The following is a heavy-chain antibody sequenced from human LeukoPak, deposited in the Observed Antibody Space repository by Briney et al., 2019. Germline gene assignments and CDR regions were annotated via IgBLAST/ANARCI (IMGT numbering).Heavy chain of an antibody. CDR3: AKDRTKFEQFFDY. CDR2: ISGSGGST. D-gene: IGHD1-1*01. J-gene: IGHJ4*02. CDR1: GFTFSSYA. V-gene: IGHV3-23*01. Sequence: GGSLRLSCAASGFTFSSYAMSWVRRAPGKGLWWVSAISGSGGSTYYADSVKGRFTISRDNSKNTLYLQMNSLSAEDTAVYYCAKDRTKFEQFFDYWGQGTLVTVSS.